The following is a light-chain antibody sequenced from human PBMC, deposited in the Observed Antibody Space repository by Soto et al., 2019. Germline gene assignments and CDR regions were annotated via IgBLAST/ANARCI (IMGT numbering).Light chain of an antibody. CDR2: SAS. V-gene: IGKV1-5*01. J-gene: IGKJ5*01. Sequence: DIQITQSPSTLSVSLGYRVTITCRASQSISSWLAWYQQKPGKAPKLLVYSASTLQSGVPSRFSGSGSGPDFTLTISSLQPEDSATYFCQQLNSYPQTFGQGTRLEIK. CDR3: QQLNSYPQT. CDR1: QSISSW.